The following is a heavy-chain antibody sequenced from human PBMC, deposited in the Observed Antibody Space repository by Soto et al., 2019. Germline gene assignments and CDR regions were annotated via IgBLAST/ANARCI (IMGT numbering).Heavy chain of an antibody. D-gene: IGHD3-3*01. CDR1: GGSISSYY. J-gene: IGHJ6*02. CDR2: IYYSGST. V-gene: IGHV4-59*01. CDR3: ARGKVLRFLEWLPPYYYGMDV. Sequence: SETLSLTCTVSGGSISSYYWSWIRQPPGKGLEWIGYIYYSGSTNYNPSLKSRVTISVDTSKNQFSLKLSSVTAADTAVYYCARGKVLRFLEWLPPYYYGMDVWGQGTTVTVSS.